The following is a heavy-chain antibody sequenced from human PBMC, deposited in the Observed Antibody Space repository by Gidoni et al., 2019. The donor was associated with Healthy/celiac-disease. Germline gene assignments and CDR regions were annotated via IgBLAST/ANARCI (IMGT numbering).Heavy chain of an antibody. CDR1: GFTFSSYA. CDR2: ISGSGGST. V-gene: IGHV3-23*01. J-gene: IGHJ4*02. D-gene: IGHD3-10*01. Sequence: EVQLLESGGGLVQPGGSLRLSCAASGFTFSSYAMCWVRQVQGKGLEWFSAISGSGGSTYYADSVKGRFTSSRDNSKNTLYLQMNSLRAEVTAVYYCAKGQLLSPGGDYLGQGTLVTVSS. CDR3: AKGQLLSPGGDY.